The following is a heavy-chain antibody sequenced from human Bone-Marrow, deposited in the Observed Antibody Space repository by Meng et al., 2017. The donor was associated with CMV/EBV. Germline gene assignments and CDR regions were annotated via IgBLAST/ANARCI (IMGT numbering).Heavy chain of an antibody. J-gene: IGHJ4*02. V-gene: IGHV3-11*04. CDR3: ARGRGSSIAARPRTTSYYFDY. Sequence: GESLKISCAASGFTFSDYYMSWIRQAPGKGLEWVSYISSSSSTIYYADSVKGRFTISRDNAKNSLYLQMNSLRAEDTAVYYCARGRGSSIAARPRTTSYYFDYWGQGTLVTVSS. D-gene: IGHD6-6*01. CDR1: GFTFSDYY. CDR2: ISSSSSTI.